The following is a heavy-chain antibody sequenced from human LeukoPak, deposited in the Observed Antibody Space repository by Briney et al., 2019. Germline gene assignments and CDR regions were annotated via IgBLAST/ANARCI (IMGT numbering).Heavy chain of an antibody. CDR1: GFTFSSYG. D-gene: IGHD3-22*01. Sequence: GRSLRLSCAASGFTFSSYGMHWVRQAPGKGLEWVAVVSYDGSNKYYADSVKGRFTISRDSSKNTLYLQMNSLRAEDTAVYYCAKDAPPYYYDSSGYYGDYWGQGTLVTVSS. V-gene: IGHV3-30*18. CDR2: VSYDGSNK. J-gene: IGHJ4*02. CDR3: AKDAPPYYYDSSGYYGDY.